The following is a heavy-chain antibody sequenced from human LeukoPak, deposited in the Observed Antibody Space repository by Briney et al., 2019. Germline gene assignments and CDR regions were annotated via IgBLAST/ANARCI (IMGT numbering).Heavy chain of an antibody. Sequence: GGSLRLSCAVSGLTLSTFWTHWVSQAPGRGLVWVSRTKSDGSTNYAESVKGRFTISRGNAKNTLALQMNSLRPENTGVYYCARAPSEIGGYYPEYFRHWGQGTLVTVSS. CDR2: TKSDGST. CDR3: ARAPSEIGGYYPEYFRH. CDR1: GLTLSTFW. J-gene: IGHJ1*01. D-gene: IGHD3-3*01. V-gene: IGHV3-74*01.